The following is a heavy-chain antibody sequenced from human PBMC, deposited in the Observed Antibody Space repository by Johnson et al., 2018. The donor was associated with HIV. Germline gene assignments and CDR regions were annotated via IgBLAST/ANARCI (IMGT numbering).Heavy chain of an antibody. V-gene: IGHV3-30*18. J-gene: IGHJ3*02. CDR1: GFTFRSYG. CDR2: ISYDGSNK. D-gene: IGHD5-18*01. CDR3: AKERAYIRTFDI. Sequence: QVQLVASGGGVVQPGRSLRLSCAASGFTFRSYGMHWVRQAPGKGLEWVAIISYDGSNKYYRASVKGRFTISRDNSKNTLYLQMNSLRAEDTAVYYCAKERAYIRTFDIWGQGTLVTVSS.